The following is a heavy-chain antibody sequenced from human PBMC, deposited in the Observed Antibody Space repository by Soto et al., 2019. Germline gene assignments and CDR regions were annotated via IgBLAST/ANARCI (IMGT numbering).Heavy chain of an antibody. J-gene: IGHJ5*02. Sequence: GGSLRLSCAASGFTFSSYGMHWVRQAPGKVLEWVAVISYDGSNKYYADSVKGRFTISRDNSKNTLYLQMNSLRAEDTAVYYCAKDLSIRGLMTSEFDPWGQGTLVTVSS. D-gene: IGHD4-4*01. CDR1: GFTFSSYG. V-gene: IGHV3-30*18. CDR2: ISYDGSNK. CDR3: AKDLSIRGLMTSEFDP.